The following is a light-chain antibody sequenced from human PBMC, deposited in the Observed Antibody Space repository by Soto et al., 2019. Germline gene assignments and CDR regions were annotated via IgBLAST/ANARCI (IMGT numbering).Light chain of an antibody. CDR2: GAS. Sequence: EIVMTQSPATLSVSPGERATLSCRASQSVDSSLAWYQQKPGQPPRLLIQGASTRATGIPARFSGSGSGTDFTLTISSLEPEDFAVYYCQQRSNWPPQITFGQGTRLEIK. CDR1: QSVDSS. V-gene: IGKV3-11*01. CDR3: QQRSNWPPQIT. J-gene: IGKJ5*01.